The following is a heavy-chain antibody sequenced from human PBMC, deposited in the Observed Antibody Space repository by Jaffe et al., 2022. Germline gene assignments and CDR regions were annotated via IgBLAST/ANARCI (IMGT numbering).Heavy chain of an antibody. J-gene: IGHJ6*04. Sequence: QVQLQESGPGLVKPSQTLSLTCTVSGGSISSGSYYWSWIRQPAGKGLEWIGRIYTSGSTNYNPSLKSRVTISVDTSKNQFSLKLSSVTAADTAVYYCARGTYDILTGGLSPLGDVWGKGTTVTVSS. D-gene: IGHD3-9*01. CDR2: IYTSGST. CDR1: GGSISSGSYY. CDR3: ARGTYDILTGGLSPLGDV. V-gene: IGHV4-61*02.